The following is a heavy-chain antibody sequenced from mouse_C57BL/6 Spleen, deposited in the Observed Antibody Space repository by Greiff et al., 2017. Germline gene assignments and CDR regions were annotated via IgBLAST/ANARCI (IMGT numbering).Heavy chain of an antibody. V-gene: IGHV5-17*01. J-gene: IGHJ4*01. CDR1: GFTFSDYG. D-gene: IGHD2-1*01. Sequence: EVMLVESGGGLVKPGGSLKLSCAASGFTFSDYGMHWVRQAPEKGLEWVAYISSGSSTIYDADTVKGRFTISRDNAKKTLFLQMTSLRSEVTAMYYCARKDIYYIYAKDYWGQGASVTVSS. CDR2: ISSGSSTI. CDR3: ARKDIYYIYAKDY.